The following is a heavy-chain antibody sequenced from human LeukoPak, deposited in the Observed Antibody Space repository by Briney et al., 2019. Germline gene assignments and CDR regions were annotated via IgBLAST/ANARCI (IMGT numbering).Heavy chain of an antibody. Sequence: PGGSLRLSCAASGFTFSSYVMHWVRQAPGKGLEWVAVISYDGSNKYYADSVKGRFTISRDNSKNTLFLQMNSLRTEDTAVYFCARANWAGIEAPATDYWGQGTLVTVSP. CDR1: GFTFSSYV. V-gene: IGHV3-30-3*01. CDR2: ISYDGSNK. J-gene: IGHJ4*02. D-gene: IGHD2-15*01. CDR3: ARANWAGIEAPATDY.